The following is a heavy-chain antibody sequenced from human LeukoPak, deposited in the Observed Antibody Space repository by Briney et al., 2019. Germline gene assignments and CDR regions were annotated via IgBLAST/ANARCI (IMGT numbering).Heavy chain of an antibody. CDR3: AREVSDYGDYGPLDY. D-gene: IGHD4-17*01. CDR1: GFTFSSYA. J-gene: IGHJ4*02. Sequence: GGSLRLSCAASGFTFSSYAMSWVRQAPGKGLEGVANIKQDGSEKYYVDSVKGRFTISRDNAKNSLYLQMNSLRAEDTAVYYCAREVSDYGDYGPLDYWGQGTLVTVSS. V-gene: IGHV3-7*01. CDR2: IKQDGSEK.